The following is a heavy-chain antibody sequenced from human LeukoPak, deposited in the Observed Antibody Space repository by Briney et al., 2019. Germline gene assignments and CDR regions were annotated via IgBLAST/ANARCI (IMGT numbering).Heavy chain of an antibody. CDR1: GFTVSSNS. J-gene: IGHJ3*02. Sequence: GGSLRLSCTVSGFTVSSNSWSWVRQAPGKGLEWVSFIYSGGNTHYSDSVTGRFTISRDNAKNSLFLHMSSLRAEDTAVYYCARVGLNDAFDIWGQGTMVTVSS. CDR3: ARVGLNDAFDI. V-gene: IGHV3-53*01. CDR2: IYSGGNT.